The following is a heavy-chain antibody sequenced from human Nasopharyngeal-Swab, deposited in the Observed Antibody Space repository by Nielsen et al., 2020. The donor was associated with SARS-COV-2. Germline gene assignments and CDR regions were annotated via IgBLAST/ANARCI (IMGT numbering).Heavy chain of an antibody. CDR1: GYAGTSYG. V-gene: IGHV1-18*01. CDR2: ISAYNGNT. Sequence: ASGKVSCKAAGYAGTSYGISWVRQAPGQGLERMGWISAYNGNTNYAQKLQARVTMTTATSTSTAYMDRRSLRSDDTAVYYCARDRGGYQLPYSGWFDPWGQGTLVTVSS. J-gene: IGHJ5*02. D-gene: IGHD2-2*01. CDR3: ARDRGGYQLPYSGWFDP.